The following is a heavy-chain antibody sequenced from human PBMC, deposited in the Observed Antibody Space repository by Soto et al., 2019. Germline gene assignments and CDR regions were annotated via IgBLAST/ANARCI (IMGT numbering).Heavy chain of an antibody. J-gene: IGHJ4*02. CDR3: ARDAKGSSGDHFDY. Sequence: EVQLVESGGGLVQPGGSLRLSCAASGFTFTSHSMNWVRQAPGKGLEWVSYISSSSSTIYYANSVKGRFTISRDNAKNSLYLQRNSLRDEDTAVYYCARDAKGSSGDHFDYWGQGTLVTVSS. CDR1: GFTFTSHS. V-gene: IGHV3-48*02. D-gene: IGHD1-1*01. CDR2: ISSSSSTI.